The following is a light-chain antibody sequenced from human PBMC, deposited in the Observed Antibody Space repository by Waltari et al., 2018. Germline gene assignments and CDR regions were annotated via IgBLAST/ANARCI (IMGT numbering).Light chain of an antibody. V-gene: IGKV3-20*01. CDR1: QTVSSNY. CDR2: GAS. Sequence: EIVLTQSPGTLSLSPGERSTLFCRASQTVSSNYLGWYQKRPGQAPRLLIYGASSRATGIPDRFSGSGSGTDFTLTISRLEPEDFAVYYCQQYGGSPLITFGQGTRLEIK. J-gene: IGKJ5*01. CDR3: QQYGGSPLIT.